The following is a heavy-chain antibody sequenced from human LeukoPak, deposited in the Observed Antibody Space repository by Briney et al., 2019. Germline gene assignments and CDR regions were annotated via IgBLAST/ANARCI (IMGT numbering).Heavy chain of an antibody. V-gene: IGHV4-59*10. CDR1: GGSFSGYY. J-gene: IGHJ2*01. CDR2: FYTSEST. CDR3: ARHRGDWYIDL. Sequence: SETLSLTCAVYGGSFSGYYWSWIRQPPAGKGLEWIGRFYTSESTNYNPSLKSRVTMSVDTSKNQFSLKLSSVTAADTALYYCARHRGDWYIDLWGRGTLLTVSS.